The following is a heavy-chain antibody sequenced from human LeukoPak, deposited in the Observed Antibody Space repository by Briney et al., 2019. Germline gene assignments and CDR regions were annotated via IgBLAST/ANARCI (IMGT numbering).Heavy chain of an antibody. CDR3: ASWAGGNEPIASFDY. V-gene: IGHV1-2*02. J-gene: IGHJ4*02. CDR2: INLNSGGT. D-gene: IGHD1-14*01. CDR1: GYTFTGYY. Sequence: ASVKVSCKTSGYTFTGYYMHWMRQAPGQGLEWMGWINLNSGGTNYAQKFQGRVIMTRDTSTSTAYMELNRLRFADTAVYYCASWAGGNEPIASFDYWGQGTLVTVSS.